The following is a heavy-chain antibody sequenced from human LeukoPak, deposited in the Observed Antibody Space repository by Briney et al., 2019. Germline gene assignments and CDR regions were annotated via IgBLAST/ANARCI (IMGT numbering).Heavy chain of an antibody. V-gene: IGHV3-7*01. CDR2: IKGDGSET. CDR1: GFTFSTSW. J-gene: IGHJ4*02. CDR3: AKSLDY. Sequence: PGGSLRLSCAASGFTFSTSWMDWVRQAPGKGLEWVANIKGDGSETNYGDSAKGRFTISRDNPKNSLYLQMDSLRVEDTAIYYCAKSLDYWGQGTLVTVSS.